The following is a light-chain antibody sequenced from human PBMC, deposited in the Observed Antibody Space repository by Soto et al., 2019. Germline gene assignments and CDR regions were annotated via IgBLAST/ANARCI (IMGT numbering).Light chain of an antibody. CDR3: QQSYSTPL. J-gene: IGKJ1*01. CDR2: AAS. V-gene: IGKV1-39*01. CDR1: QTITTY. Sequence: DIHMTPSPSSLSASVGDRVTITCRASQTITTYLNWYQQIPGKAPKSLIYAASNLQSGVPSRFSGSGSGTDFTLTIATLQPEDFATYYCQQSYSTPLFGQGTKVDI.